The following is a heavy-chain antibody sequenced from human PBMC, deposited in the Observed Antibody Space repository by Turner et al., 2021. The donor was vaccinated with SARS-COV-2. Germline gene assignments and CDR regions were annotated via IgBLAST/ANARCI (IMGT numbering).Heavy chain of an antibody. CDR3: ARDGGYSGYAYFDY. V-gene: IGHV3-33*01. J-gene: IGHJ4*02. D-gene: IGHD5-12*01. CDR2: IWYDGGNK. Sequence: QVQLVESGGGVVQPGRSLRLSCAASGFTFSSYGMHWVRQAPGKGLEWVAVIWYDGGNKYYADSVKGRFTISRDNSKNTLYLQMNSLRAEDTAVYYCARDGGYSGYAYFDYWGQGTLVTVSS. CDR1: GFTFSSYG.